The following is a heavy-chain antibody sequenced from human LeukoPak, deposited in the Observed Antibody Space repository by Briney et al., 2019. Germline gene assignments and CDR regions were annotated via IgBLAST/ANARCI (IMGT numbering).Heavy chain of an antibody. CDR1: GFTFSSYW. CDR3: ARIYVEDYYYYMDV. J-gene: IGHJ6*03. Sequence: GGSLRLSCAASGFTFSSYWMSWVRQAPGKGLEWVANIKQDGSEKYYVDSVKGRFTISRDNAKNSLYLQMNSLRAEDTAVYYCARIYVEDYYYYMDVWGKGTTVTVSS. CDR2: IKQDGSEK. V-gene: IGHV3-7*01. D-gene: IGHD3-16*01.